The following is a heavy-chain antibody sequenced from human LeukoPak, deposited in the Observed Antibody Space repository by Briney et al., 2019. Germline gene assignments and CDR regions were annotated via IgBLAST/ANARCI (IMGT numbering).Heavy chain of an antibody. V-gene: IGHV3-53*01. J-gene: IGHJ4*02. CDR1: GFTVSSNY. CDR2: IYSGGDT. CDR3: AREERYYFNY. D-gene: IGHD1-1*01. Sequence: GGSLRLSCAASGFTVSSNYMSWVRQAPGKGLEWVSVIYSGGDTYYADSVKGRFTISRDNSKNMLYLQMNSLRAEDTAVYYCAREERYYFNYWGQGTLVTVSS.